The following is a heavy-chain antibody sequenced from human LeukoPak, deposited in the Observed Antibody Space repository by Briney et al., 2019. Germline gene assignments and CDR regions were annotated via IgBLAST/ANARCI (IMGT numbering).Heavy chain of an antibody. J-gene: IGHJ3*02. V-gene: IGHV4-59*08. D-gene: IGHD3-16*01. Sequence: SETLSLTCTVSGGSIRRYYWNWIRQPPGGGLEWIGYTYYSGSTNYNPSLKSRVTISVDPSKNQFSLKMSSVTAADTAVYYCATSSKGGLEAFDIWGQGTMVTVSS. CDR1: GGSIRRYY. CDR3: ATSSKGGLEAFDI. CDR2: TYYSGST.